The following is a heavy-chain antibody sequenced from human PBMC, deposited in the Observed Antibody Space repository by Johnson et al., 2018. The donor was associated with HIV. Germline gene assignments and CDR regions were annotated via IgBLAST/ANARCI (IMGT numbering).Heavy chain of an antibody. D-gene: IGHD7-27*01. CDR1: GFTFSNYG. CDR2: IRYDGDIT. CDR3: ARGGGTGEDHAFDI. Sequence: QVQLVESGGGVVQPGGSLRLSCAASGFTFSNYGMHWVRQAPGKGLEWVAFIRYDGDITYYVDSVKGRFTSSRDNSKNTLYLQMNSLRAEDTAVYYCARGGGTGEDHAFDIWGQGTMVTVSS. J-gene: IGHJ3*02. V-gene: IGHV3-30*02.